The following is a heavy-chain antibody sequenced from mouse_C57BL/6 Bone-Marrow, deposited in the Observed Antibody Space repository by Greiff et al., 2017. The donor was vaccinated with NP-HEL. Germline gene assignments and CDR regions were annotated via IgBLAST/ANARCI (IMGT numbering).Heavy chain of an antibody. CDR2: ISNGGGST. D-gene: IGHD2-3*01. V-gene: IGHV5-12*01. Sequence: EVQRVESGGGLVQPGGSLKLSCAASGFTFSDYYMYWVRQTPEKRLEWVAYISNGGGSTYYPDTVKGRFTISRDNAKNTLYLQMSRLKSEDTAMYYCARQRDGYWGYFDVWGTGTTVTVSS. CDR3: ARQRDGYWGYFDV. J-gene: IGHJ1*03. CDR1: GFTFSDYY.